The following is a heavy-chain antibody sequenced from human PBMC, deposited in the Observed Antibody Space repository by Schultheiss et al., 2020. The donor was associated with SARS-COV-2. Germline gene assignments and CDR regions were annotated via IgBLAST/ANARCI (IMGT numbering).Heavy chain of an antibody. Sequence: GGSLRLSCAASGFTFSSYEMNWVRQAPGKGLEWVAVISYDGSNKYYADSVKGRFTISRDNSKNTLYLQMNSLRAEDTAVYYCARVRSYYDSSPDIWGQGTMVTVSS. CDR3: ARVRSYYDSSPDI. CDR1: GFTFSSYE. CDR2: ISYDGSNK. D-gene: IGHD3-22*01. V-gene: IGHV3-30*14. J-gene: IGHJ3*02.